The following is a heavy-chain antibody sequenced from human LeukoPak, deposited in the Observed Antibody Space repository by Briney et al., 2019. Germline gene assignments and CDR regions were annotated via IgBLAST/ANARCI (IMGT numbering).Heavy chain of an antibody. CDR1: GFPFSSYA. CDR2: ISDSGGST. Sequence: GGSLRLSCSASGFPFSSYAMHWVRQAPGKGLEYVSAISDSGGSTYYADSVKGRFTISRDNSKNTLYLQMSRLRAEDTAVYFCVRGYSFGPYGMDVWGQGTTVTVSS. V-gene: IGHV3-64D*09. D-gene: IGHD2-15*01. J-gene: IGHJ6*02. CDR3: VRGYSFGPYGMDV.